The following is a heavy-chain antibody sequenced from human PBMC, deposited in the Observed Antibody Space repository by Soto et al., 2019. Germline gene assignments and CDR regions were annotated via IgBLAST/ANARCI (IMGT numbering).Heavy chain of an antibody. V-gene: IGHV3-30*18. CDR1: GFTFSSYG. CDR3: AKEGSRYGSSTSCYVPYYYGMDV. Sequence: QVQLVESGGGVVQPGRSLRLSCAASGFTFSSYGMHWVRQAPGKGLEWVAVISYDGSNKYYADSVKGRFTISRDNSKNTLYLQMNSLRAEDTAVYYCAKEGSRYGSSTSCYVPYYYGMDVWGQGTTVTVSS. D-gene: IGHD2-2*01. CDR2: ISYDGSNK. J-gene: IGHJ6*02.